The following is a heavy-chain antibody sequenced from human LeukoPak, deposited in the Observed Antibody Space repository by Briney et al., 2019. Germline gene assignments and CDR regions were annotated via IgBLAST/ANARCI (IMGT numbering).Heavy chain of an antibody. J-gene: IGHJ3*02. CDR1: GFTFSSYS. D-gene: IGHD1-7*01. Sequence: GGSLRLSCAASGFTFSSYSMNWVRQAPGKGLEWVSSISSSSSYIYYADSVKGRFTISRDNAKNSLYLQMNSLRAEDTAVYYCARAGTDQFWGEDAFDIWGQGTMVTVSS. CDR3: ARAGTDQFWGEDAFDI. V-gene: IGHV3-21*01. CDR2: ISSSSSYI.